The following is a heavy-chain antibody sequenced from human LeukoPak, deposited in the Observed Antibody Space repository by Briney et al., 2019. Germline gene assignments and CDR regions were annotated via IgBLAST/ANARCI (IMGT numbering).Heavy chain of an antibody. Sequence: GGSLRLSCAASGFTFSSYEMNWVRQAPGKGLEWVSSISSSSSYIYYADSVKGRFTISRDNAKNSLYLQMNSLRAEDTAVYYCARDHLSGYSDYWGQGTLVTVSS. CDR3: ARDHLSGYSDY. D-gene: IGHD3-22*01. CDR2: ISSSSSYI. V-gene: IGHV3-21*01. J-gene: IGHJ4*02. CDR1: GFTFSSYE.